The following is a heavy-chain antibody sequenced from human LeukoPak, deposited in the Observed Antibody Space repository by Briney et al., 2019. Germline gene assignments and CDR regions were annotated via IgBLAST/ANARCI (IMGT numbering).Heavy chain of an antibody. V-gene: IGHV5-51*01. Sequence: GESLKSSCQGSGYSFTSCWIGWLRQMPGKGLEWMGIIYPGDSDTRYSPSFQGQVTISGDKSIRTAYVQSSSLKASDTAMYYCARLHPPPYYDSSGPFDLRGQGTLVTVSS. CDR1: GYSFTSCW. CDR2: IYPGDSDT. D-gene: IGHD3-22*01. J-gene: IGHJ5*02. CDR3: ARLHPPPYYDSSGPFDL.